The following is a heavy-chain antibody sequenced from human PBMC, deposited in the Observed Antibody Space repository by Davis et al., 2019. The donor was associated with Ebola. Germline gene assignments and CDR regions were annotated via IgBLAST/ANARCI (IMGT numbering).Heavy chain of an antibody. J-gene: IGHJ4*02. CDR1: GFTFSSYS. CDR3: ARWSGQDY. CDR2: ISTSSSTI. Sequence: GGSLRLSCAASGFTFSSYSMNWVRQAPGKGLEWVSYISTSSSTIYYADSVKGRFTISRDNSKNTLYLQMNSLRAEDTAVYYCARWSGQDYWGQGTLVTVSS. V-gene: IGHV3-48*01.